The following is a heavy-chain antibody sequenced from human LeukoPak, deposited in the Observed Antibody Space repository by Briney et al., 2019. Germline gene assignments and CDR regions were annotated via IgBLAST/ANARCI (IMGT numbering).Heavy chain of an antibody. D-gene: IGHD4-17*01. CDR2: INHSGST. CDR3: ARSKRKDYGNDY. CDR1: GGSFSGYY. V-gene: IGHV4-34*01. J-gene: IGHJ4*02. Sequence: SETLSLTCAVYGGSFSGYYWSWIRQPPGKGLEWIGEINHSGSTNYNPSLKSRVTISVDTSKNQFSLKLSSVTAADTAVYYCARSKRKDYGNDYWGQGTLVTVSS.